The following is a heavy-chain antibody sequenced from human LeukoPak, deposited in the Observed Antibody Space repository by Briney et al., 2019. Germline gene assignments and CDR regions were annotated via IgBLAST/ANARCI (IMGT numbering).Heavy chain of an antibody. J-gene: IGHJ6*03. CDR1: GGPISSGGYY. D-gene: IGHD2-21*02. Sequence: SQTLSLTCTVSGGPISSGGYYWSWIRQHPGKGLEWIGYIYYSGSTYYNPSLKSRVTISVDTSKNQFSLKLSSVTAADTAVYYCARSTPNCGGDCYPGGDYYYYMDVWGKGTTVTVSS. CDR2: IYYSGST. V-gene: IGHV4-31*03. CDR3: ARSTPNCGGDCYPGGDYYYYMDV.